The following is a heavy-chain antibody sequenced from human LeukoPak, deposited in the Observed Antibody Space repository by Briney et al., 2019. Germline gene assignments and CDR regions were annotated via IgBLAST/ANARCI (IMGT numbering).Heavy chain of an antibody. J-gene: IGHJ6*02. CDR1: GGSFSGYY. D-gene: IGHD3-3*01. V-gene: IGHV4-34*01. Sequence: PSETLSLTCAVYGGSFSGYYWSWISQPPGKGLEWIGEINHSGSTNYNPSLKSRVTISVDTAKNQFSLKLSSVTAAETDVYYCARAGRFLEWLSRPISKDGMDVWGQGTTVTVSS. CDR2: INHSGST. CDR3: ARAGRFLEWLSRPISKDGMDV.